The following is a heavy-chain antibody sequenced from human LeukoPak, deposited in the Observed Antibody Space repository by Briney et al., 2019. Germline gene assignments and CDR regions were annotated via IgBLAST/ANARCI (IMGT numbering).Heavy chain of an antibody. Sequence: GGSLRLSCAASGFTFGMHWVRQAPGRGLEWLAVISYDGNNKNYVDSVKGRFNVSRDNSKNTLYLQMNSLRGEDTAVYYCAKARHPNSGSYYFDYWGQGTLVTVSS. CDR1: GFTFG. J-gene: IGHJ4*02. CDR3: AKARHPNSGSYYFDY. CDR2: ISYDGNNK. D-gene: IGHD1-26*01. V-gene: IGHV3-30*18.